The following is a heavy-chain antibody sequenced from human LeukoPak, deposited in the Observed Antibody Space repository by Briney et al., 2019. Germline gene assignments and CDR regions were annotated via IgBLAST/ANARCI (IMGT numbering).Heavy chain of an antibody. V-gene: IGHV3-30*03. J-gene: IGHJ6*02. CDR1: GFTFSSYA. CDR2: ISYDGSNK. D-gene: IGHD3-3*01. Sequence: GGSLRLSCAASGFTFSSYAMSWVRQAPGKGLEWVAVISYDGSNKYYADSVKGRFTISRDNSKNTLYLQMNSLRAEDTAVYYCATPTRDDYYDFWSGYGKWYYYYGMDVWGQGTTVTVSS. CDR3: ATPTRDDYYDFWSGYGKWYYYYGMDV.